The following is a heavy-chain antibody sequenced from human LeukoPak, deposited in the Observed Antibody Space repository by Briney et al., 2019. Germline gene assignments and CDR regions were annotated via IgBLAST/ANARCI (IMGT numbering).Heavy chain of an antibody. Sequence: GGPLRPPGPASGSTFRTYPIHGARQAPAKGLEGWPVISYDGSNTYYADSVKGRFTISRDNSKNTLYLQMNSLRAEDTAVYYCARQLTGSTLYYYYGMDVWGQGTTVTVSS. V-gene: IGHV3-30*04. J-gene: IGHJ6*02. CDR2: ISYDGSNT. CDR1: GSTFRTYP. CDR3: ARQLTGSTLYYYYGMDV. D-gene: IGHD1-7*01.